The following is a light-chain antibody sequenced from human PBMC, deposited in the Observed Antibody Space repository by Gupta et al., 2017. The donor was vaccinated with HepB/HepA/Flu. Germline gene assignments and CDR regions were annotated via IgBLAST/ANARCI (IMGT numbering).Light chain of an antibody. J-gene: IGKJ2*01. CDR1: QSVNSN. CDR3: QQYNNWPYT. Sequence: EIVMTQSPATLSVSPGERATLSCRASQSVNSNLAWYQQRPGQAPRLLIYAAVTRATGVPARFSGSGSGTEFTLTISSLQSEDFAAYYCQQYNNWPYTFGRWTKLEIK. V-gene: IGKV3-15*01. CDR2: AAV.